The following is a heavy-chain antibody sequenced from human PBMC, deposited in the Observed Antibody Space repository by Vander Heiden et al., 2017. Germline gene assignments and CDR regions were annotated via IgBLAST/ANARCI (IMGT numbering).Heavy chain of an antibody. CDR1: GFTFSSYS. CDR3: ARKGGSGWYPN. CDR2: ISSSSSYI. J-gene: IGHJ4*02. Sequence: EVQLVESGGGLVKPGGSLRPSCAAPGFTFSSYSMNWVRQAPGKGLEWVSSISSSSSYIYYADSVKGRFTISRDNAKNSLYLQMNSLRAEDTAVYYCARKGGSGWYPNWGQGTLVTVSS. V-gene: IGHV3-21*01. D-gene: IGHD6-19*01.